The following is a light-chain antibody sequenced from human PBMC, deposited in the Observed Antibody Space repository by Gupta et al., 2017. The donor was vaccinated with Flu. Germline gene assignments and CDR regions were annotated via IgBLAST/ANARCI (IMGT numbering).Light chain of an antibody. CDR2: RAS. V-gene: IGKV1-5*03. CDR3: QQYNSFPYT. CDR1: QSISSW. Sequence: ASVGDRVTITCRASQSISSWLAWYQQKPGKAPEVLIYRASTLQSGVPSRISGSGSGTEFTLTISSLQPDDFAVYFCQQYNSFPYTFGQGTKLEIK. J-gene: IGKJ2*01.